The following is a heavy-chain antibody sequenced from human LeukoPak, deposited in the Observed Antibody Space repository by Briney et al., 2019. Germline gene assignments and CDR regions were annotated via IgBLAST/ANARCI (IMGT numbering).Heavy chain of an antibody. Sequence: GGSLRPSCVASEFTFSDYAMSWVRQAPGKGLEWVSAITGSGGSTYYADSVKGRFTISRDNSRNTLYLQMNSLRADDTAVYYCAKGKDCWGQGTLVTVSS. CDR2: ITGSGGST. CDR1: EFTFSDYA. CDR3: AKGKDC. V-gene: IGHV3-23*01. J-gene: IGHJ4*02.